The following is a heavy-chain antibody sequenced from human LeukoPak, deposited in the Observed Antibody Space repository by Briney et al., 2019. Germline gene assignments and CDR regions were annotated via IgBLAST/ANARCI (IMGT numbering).Heavy chain of an antibody. CDR3: ARVAAAGVYYFDY. J-gene: IGHJ4*02. Sequence: ASVKVSCKASGGTFSDYALNWVRQAPGQGLEWMGWINPNSGGTNYAQKFQGRVTMTRDTSISTAYMELSRLRSDDTAVYYCARVAAAGVYYFDYWGQGTLVTVSS. CDR1: GGTFSDYA. V-gene: IGHV1-2*02. D-gene: IGHD6-13*01. CDR2: INPNSGGT.